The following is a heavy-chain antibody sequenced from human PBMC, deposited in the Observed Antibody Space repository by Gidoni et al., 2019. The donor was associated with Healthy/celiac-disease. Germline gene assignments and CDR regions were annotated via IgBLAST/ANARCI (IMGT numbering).Heavy chain of an antibody. D-gene: IGHD2-8*01. CDR2: IYYSGST. V-gene: IGHV4-39*01. J-gene: IGHJ4*02. CDR1: GGSISSSSYY. Sequence: QLQLQESGPGLVKPSEPLSLTCTVSGGSISSSSYYWGWIRQPPGKGLEWIGSIYYSGSTYYNPSLKSRVTISVDTSKNQFSLKLSSVTAADTAVYYCARHVPEYCTNGVCYTLGFDYWGQGTLVTVSS. CDR3: ARHVPEYCTNGVCYTLGFDY.